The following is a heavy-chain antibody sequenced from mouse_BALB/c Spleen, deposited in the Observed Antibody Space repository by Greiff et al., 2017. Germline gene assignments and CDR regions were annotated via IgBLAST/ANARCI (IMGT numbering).Heavy chain of an antibody. CDR2: ISSGSSTI. CDR3: ARLGDY. CDR1: GFTFSSFG. J-gene: IGHJ2*01. V-gene: IGHV5-17*02. Sequence: EVQLVESGGGLVQPGGSRKLSCAASGFTFSSFGMHWVRQAPEKGLEWVAYISSGSSTIYYADTVKGRFTISRDNPKNTLFLQMTSLRSEDTAMYYCARLGDYWGQGTTLTVSS.